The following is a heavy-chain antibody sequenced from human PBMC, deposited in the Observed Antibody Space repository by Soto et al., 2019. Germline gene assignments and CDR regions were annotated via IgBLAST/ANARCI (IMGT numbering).Heavy chain of an antibody. J-gene: IGHJ5*02. CDR2: IWYDGSNK. Sequence: QVQLVESGGGVVQPGRSLRLSCAASGFTFSSYGMHWVRQAPGKGLEWVAVIWYDGSNKYYADSVKGRFTISRDNSKNTLYLQMNSLRAEDTAVYYCARDPSGWTEYWFDPWGQGTLVTVSS. CDR1: GFTFSSYG. CDR3: ARDPSGWTEYWFDP. D-gene: IGHD6-19*01. V-gene: IGHV3-33*01.